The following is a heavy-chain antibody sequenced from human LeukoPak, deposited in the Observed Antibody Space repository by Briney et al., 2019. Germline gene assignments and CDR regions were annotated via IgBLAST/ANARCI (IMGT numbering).Heavy chain of an antibody. J-gene: IGHJ4*02. CDR2: IFPMFGST. V-gene: IGHV1-69*05. CDR3: ARDQEAFDY. Sequence: SVKVSCKASGGTFSSYAISWVRQAPGQGLEWMGGIFPMFGSTSYAQKFQGRVTVTRDTSTSTAHMELSGLRSEDTAVYYCARDQEAFDYWGQGTLVTVSS. CDR1: GGTFSSYA.